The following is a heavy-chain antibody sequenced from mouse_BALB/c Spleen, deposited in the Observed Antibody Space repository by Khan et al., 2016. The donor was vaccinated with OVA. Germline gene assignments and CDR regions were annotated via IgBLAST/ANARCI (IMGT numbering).Heavy chain of an antibody. D-gene: IGHD2-1*01. CDR3: ARRIGNFRFAY. J-gene: IGHJ3*01. CDR1: GYTFTDFA. Sequence: QVQLKESGAELVRPGVSVKISCKGSGYTFTDFAMHWVKQSHAKSLEWIGVISTYYGDATYNQKFKGKATMTVDKSSSTAYMELARLTSADTAIYYCARRIGNFRFAYWGQGTLVTVSA. CDR2: ISTYYGDA. V-gene: IGHV1S137*01.